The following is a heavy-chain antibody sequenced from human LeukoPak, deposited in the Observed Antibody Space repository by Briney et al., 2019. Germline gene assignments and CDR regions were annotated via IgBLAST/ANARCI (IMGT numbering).Heavy chain of an antibody. CDR2: IYYSGST. CDR3: ARCGAAAGTLPDY. Sequence: SETLSLTCTVSGGSICSYYWSWLREPPGKGVEWIGYIYYSGSTNYNPSLKSRVTISVDTSKNQFSLKLSSVTAADTAVYYCARCGAAAGTLPDYWGQGTLVTVSS. J-gene: IGHJ4*02. CDR1: GGSICSYY. V-gene: IGHV4-59*01. D-gene: IGHD6-13*01.